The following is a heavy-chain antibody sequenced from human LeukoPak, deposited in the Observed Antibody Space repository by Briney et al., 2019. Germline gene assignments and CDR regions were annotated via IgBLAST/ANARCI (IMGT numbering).Heavy chain of an antibody. CDR1: GFTFSSYW. D-gene: IGHD3-22*01. Sequence: GGSLRLSCAASGFTFSSYWMSWVRQAPGKGLEWVANIKQDGSEKYYVDSVKGRFTISRDNSKNTLYLQMNSLRAEDTAVYYCAKRNHYYDSSGYYPGAFDIWGQGTMVTVSS. J-gene: IGHJ3*02. CDR2: IKQDGSEK. CDR3: AKRNHYYDSSGYYPGAFDI. V-gene: IGHV3-7*03.